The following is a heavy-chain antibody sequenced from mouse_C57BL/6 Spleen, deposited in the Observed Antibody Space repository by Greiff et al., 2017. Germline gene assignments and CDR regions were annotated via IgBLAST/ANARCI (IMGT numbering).Heavy chain of an antibody. J-gene: IGHJ3*01. D-gene: IGHD2-4*01. CDR1: GYTFTDYY. CDR3: ERSDYDEAWFAY. V-gene: IGHV1-75*01. Sequence: VQLQQSGPELVKPGASVKISCKASGYTFTDYYINWVKQRPGQGLEWIGWIFPGSGSTYYNEKFKGKATLTVDKSSSTAYMLLSSLTSEYSAVYFWERSDYDEAWFAYWGQGTLVTVSA. CDR2: IFPGSGST.